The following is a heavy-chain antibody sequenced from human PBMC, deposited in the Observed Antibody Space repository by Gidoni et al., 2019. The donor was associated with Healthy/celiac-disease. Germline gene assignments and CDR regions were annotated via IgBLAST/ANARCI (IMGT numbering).Heavy chain of an antibody. CDR3: ARDPIIGEGGATAFRAFDI. CDR1: GFTVSSNY. CDR2: IYSGGST. J-gene: IGHJ3*02. D-gene: IGHD1-26*01. V-gene: IGHV3-53*01. Sequence: EVQLVESGGGLIQPGGSLRLSCAASGFTVSSNYMSWVRQAPGKGLEWVSVIYSGGSTYYADSVKGRFTISRDNSKNTLYLQMNSLRAEDTAVYYCARDPIIGEGGATAFRAFDIWGQGTMVTVSS.